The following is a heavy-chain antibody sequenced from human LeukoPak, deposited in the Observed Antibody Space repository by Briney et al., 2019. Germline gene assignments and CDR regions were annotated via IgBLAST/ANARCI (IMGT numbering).Heavy chain of an antibody. CDR3: ARVTATRAFDI. J-gene: IGHJ3*02. CDR2: IYYSGST. V-gene: IGHV4-59*01. D-gene: IGHD4-17*01. Sequence: SETLSLTCTVSGGSISSYYWSWIRQPPGKGLEWIGYIYYSGSTNYNPSLKSRVTISVDTSKNQFSLKLSSVTAADTAVYYCARVTATRAFDISGPGTMVTVSP. CDR1: GGSISSYY.